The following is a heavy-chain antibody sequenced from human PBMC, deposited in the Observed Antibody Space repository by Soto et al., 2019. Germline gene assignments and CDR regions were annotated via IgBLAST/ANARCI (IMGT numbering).Heavy chain of an antibody. CDR2: IIDSGGST. CDR1: GFTFSSYA. CDR3: AKGRSYYYYYGVDV. J-gene: IGHJ6*02. Sequence: GGSLRLSCAASGFTFSSYAMSWVRQAPGKGLEWVSAIIDSGGSTYYADSVKGRFTISRDNSKSTLYLQMNSLRAEDTALYYCAKGRSYYYYYGVDVWGQGTTVTVSS. V-gene: IGHV3-23*01.